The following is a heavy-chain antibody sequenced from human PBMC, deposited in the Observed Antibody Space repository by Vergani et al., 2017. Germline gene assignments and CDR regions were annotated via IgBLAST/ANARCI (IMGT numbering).Heavy chain of an antibody. CDR3: ARGDYGILTGYRY. J-gene: IGHJ4*02. V-gene: IGHV1-46*03. CDR2: INPSGGHT. Sequence: QVQVVQSGAEVKKSGASVKFSCKTSGYTFSTYYMHWVRQAPGQGLEWMGIINPSGGHTNYAQKFQGRVTMTRDTSTSTVYMELSSLRSEDTAIYYCARGDYGILTGYRYWGQGTLVTVAA. CDR1: GYTFSTYY. D-gene: IGHD3-9*01.